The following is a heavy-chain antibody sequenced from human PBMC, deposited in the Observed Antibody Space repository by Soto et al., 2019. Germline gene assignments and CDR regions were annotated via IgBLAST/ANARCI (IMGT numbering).Heavy chain of an antibody. V-gene: IGHV3-48*02. Sequence: LRLSCVASGFTFSRYNMHWVRQAPGKGLEGVAYVTTSGDTMFYADSVEGRFAISRDVAKNSVHLQMNSLGDEDTAVYYCVREEASGSSGLTYHYYYNGMDVWGQGTTVTVSS. CDR3: VREEASGSSGLTYHYYYNGMDV. D-gene: IGHD3-10*01. CDR1: GFTFSRYN. CDR2: VTTSGDTM. J-gene: IGHJ6*02.